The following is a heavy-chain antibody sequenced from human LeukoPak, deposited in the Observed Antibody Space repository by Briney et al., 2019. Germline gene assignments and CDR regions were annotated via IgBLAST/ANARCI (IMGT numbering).Heavy chain of an antibody. CDR1: GGSFSGYY. CDR3: ATGTPAMVKSFDY. Sequence: SETLSLTCAVYGGSFSGYYWSWIRQPPGKGLEWIEEINHSGSTNYNPSLKSRVTISVDTSKNQFSLKLSSVTAADTAVYYCATGTPAMVKSFDYWGQGTLVTVSS. J-gene: IGHJ4*02. CDR2: INHSGST. D-gene: IGHD5-18*01. V-gene: IGHV4-34*01.